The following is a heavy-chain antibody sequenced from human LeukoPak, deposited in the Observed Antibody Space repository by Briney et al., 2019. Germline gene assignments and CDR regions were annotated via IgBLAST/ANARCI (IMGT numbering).Heavy chain of an antibody. CDR2: SSAYNGNT. CDR3: ARESPWSGYQPYYYYYGMDV. V-gene: IGHV1-18*01. Sequence: ASVKVSCKASGYTFTSYGISWVRQAPGQGLEWMGWSSAYNGNTNYAQKLQGRVTMTTDTSTSTAYMELRSLRSDDTAVYYCARESPWSGYQPYYYYYGMDVWGQGTTVTVSS. CDR1: GYTFTSYG. D-gene: IGHD3-3*01. J-gene: IGHJ6*02.